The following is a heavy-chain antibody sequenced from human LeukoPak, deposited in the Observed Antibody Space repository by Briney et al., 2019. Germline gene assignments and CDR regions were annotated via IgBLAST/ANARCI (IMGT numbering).Heavy chain of an antibody. V-gene: IGHV3-48*03. CDR1: GFTFSSYE. CDR3: ATSWFGDYYFDY. Sequence: GGSLRLSCAASGFTFSSYEMNWVRQAPGKGLEWVSYISSSGSTIYYADSVKGRFTISRDNAKNSLYLQMYSLRAEDTAVYYCATSWFGDYYFDYWGQGTLVTVSS. CDR2: ISSSGSTI. D-gene: IGHD3-10*01. J-gene: IGHJ4*02.